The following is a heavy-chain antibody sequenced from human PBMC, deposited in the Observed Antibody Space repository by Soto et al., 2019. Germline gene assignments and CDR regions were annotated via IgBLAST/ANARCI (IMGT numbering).Heavy chain of an antibody. D-gene: IGHD6-25*01. V-gene: IGHV3-30-3*01. CDR3: PRAPASPSLPLREFYYGLHV. Sequence: QVQLVESGGGVVQPGRSLRLSCAASGFSLSSYAMHWVRQAQGKGLEWVAVISSDGSDKHYADSVKGRFTISRDNSKNTMYLQMYSLRTEDTAVYYCPRAPASPSLPLREFYYGLHVWGQGNTVTVSS. J-gene: IGHJ6*02. CDR2: ISSDGSDK. CDR1: GFSLSSYA.